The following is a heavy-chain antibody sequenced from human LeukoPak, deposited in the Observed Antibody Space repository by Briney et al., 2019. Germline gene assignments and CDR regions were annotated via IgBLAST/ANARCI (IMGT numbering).Heavy chain of an antibody. CDR1: GGTFSSYA. V-gene: IGHV1-18*01. Sequence: ASVKVSCKASGGTFSSYAISWVRQAPGQGLEWMGWISAYNGNTKYEEKVQDRVTMTTDTSTNTVYMELRSLRSDDSAVYCCGRENFASETYYCDYWGQGTQVTVSS. CDR3: GRENFASETYYCDY. D-gene: IGHD3-10*01. CDR2: ISAYNGNT. J-gene: IGHJ4*02.